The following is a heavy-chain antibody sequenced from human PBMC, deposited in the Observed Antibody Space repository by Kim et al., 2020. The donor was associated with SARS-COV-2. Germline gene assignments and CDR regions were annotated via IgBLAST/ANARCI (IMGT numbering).Heavy chain of an antibody. CDR3: ARDSRGTQQWLVSSAFDI. CDR1: GGSISSGDYY. D-gene: IGHD6-19*01. Sequence: SETLSLTCTVSGGSISSGDYYWSWIRQPPGKGLEWIGYIYYSGSTYYNPSLKSRVTISVDTSKNQFSLKLRFVTAADTAVYYCARDSRGTQQWLVSSAFDIWGQGTMVTVSS. CDR2: IYYSGST. V-gene: IGHV4-30-4*01. J-gene: IGHJ3*02.